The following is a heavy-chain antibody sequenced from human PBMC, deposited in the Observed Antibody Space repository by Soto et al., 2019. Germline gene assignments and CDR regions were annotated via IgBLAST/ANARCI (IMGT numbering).Heavy chain of an antibody. D-gene: IGHD3-16*01. J-gene: IGHJ3*02. V-gene: IGHV4-59*01. CDR2: IYYSGST. CDR1: GGPISSYY. Sequence: SETLSLTCTVSGGPISSYYWSWIRQPPGKGLEWIGYIYYSGSTNYNPSLKSRVTISVDTSKNQFSLKLSSVTAADTAVYYCARAMITFGGPGAFDIWGQGTMVTVSS. CDR3: ARAMITFGGPGAFDI.